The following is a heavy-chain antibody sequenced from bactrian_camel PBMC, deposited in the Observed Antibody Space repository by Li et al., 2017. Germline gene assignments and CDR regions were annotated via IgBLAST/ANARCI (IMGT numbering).Heavy chain of an antibody. Sequence: VQLVESGGGSVQAGGSLTLTCAASGVPVSTTCMRWLRQAPEKEREAVATMSAPGPTYYDDSVKGRFTISKDNTESTLYLQMNSLKPEDTAMYYCAADRRCNGWIRGGGHWGQGTQVTVS. CDR3: AADRRCNGWIRGGGH. CDR1: GVPVSTTC. J-gene: IGHJ4*01. D-gene: IGHD3*01. CDR2: MSAPGPT. V-gene: IGHV3S53*01.